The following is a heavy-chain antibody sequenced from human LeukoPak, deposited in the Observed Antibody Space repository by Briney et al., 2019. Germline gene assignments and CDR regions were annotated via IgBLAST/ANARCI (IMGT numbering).Heavy chain of an antibody. V-gene: IGHV4-61*01. J-gene: IGHJ4*02. D-gene: IGHD2-15*01. Sequence: PSETLSLTCTVSGGSVSSGSYYWSWIRQPPGKGLEWIGYVYYTGSTNYNPSLKSRVTISVDTSKNQFYLNLSSVTAADTAVYYCARDRRSGEDSNFWGQGTLVTVSS. CDR3: ARDRRSGEDSNF. CDR1: GGSVSSGSYY. CDR2: VYYTGST.